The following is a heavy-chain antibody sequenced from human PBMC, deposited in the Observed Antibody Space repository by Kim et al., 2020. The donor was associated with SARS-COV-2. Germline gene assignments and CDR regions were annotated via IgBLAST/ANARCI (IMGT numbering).Heavy chain of an antibody. Sequence: SETLSLTCTVSGGSISSSSYYWGWIRQPPGKGLEWIGSIYYSGSTYYNPSLKSRVTISVDTSKNQFSLKLSSVTAADTAVYYCASLDVCGSTSCHDAFDIWGQGTMVTVSS. V-gene: IGHV4-39*01. CDR2: IYYSGST. CDR3: ASLDVCGSTSCHDAFDI. D-gene: IGHD2-2*01. J-gene: IGHJ3*02. CDR1: GGSISSSSYY.